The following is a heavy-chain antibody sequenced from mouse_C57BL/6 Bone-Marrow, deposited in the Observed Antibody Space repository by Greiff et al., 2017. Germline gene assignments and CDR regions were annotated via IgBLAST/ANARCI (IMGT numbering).Heavy chain of an antibody. Sequence: EVQLQQSGPELVKPGASVKISCKASGYTFPDYYINWVNQSHGKSLEWIGDINPNNGGTSYNQKFKGKATLTVDKSSSTAYIELRSLTSEDTAVYDCASWVDFDYWGQGTTLTVSS. V-gene: IGHV1-26*01. J-gene: IGHJ2*01. CDR1: GYTFPDYY. CDR3: ASWVDFDY. CDR2: INPNNGGT.